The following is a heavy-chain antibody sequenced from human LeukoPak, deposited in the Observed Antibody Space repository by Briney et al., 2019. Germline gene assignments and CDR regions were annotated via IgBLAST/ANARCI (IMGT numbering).Heavy chain of an antibody. CDR3: AKGTMIVVLEGY. D-gene: IGHD3-22*01. CDR2: ISYDGRNK. J-gene: IGHJ4*02. Sequence: GRSLRLSCAASGFTFRNYAMHWVRQAPGKGLEWVAVISYDGRNKYYADSVRGRFTISRDNSKNTLYLQMNSLRAEDTAVYYCAKGTMIVVLEGYWGQGTLVTVSS. V-gene: IGHV3-30*04. CDR1: GFTFRNYA.